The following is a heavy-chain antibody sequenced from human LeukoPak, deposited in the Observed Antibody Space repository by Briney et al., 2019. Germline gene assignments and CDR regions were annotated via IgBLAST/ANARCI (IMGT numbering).Heavy chain of an antibody. CDR3: ARGGRTTWHGMDV. D-gene: IGHD4-17*01. CDR2: ISGSSGTI. J-gene: IGHJ6*02. CDR1: AFSFSHYG. V-gene: IGHV3-48*04. Sequence: GGSLRLSCAASAFSFSHYGMIWVRQAPGKGLEWVSYISGSSGTISYTDSVKGRFTISRDNAKNSLYMKMNSLRAEDTAVYYCARGGRTTWHGMDVWGQGTTVTVSS.